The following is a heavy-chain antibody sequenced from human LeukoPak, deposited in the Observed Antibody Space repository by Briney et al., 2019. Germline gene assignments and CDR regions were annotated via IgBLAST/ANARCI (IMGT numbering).Heavy chain of an antibody. CDR3: ARDPSGDYGDYFDY. CDR2: INSDGSST. D-gene: IGHD4-17*01. V-gene: IGHV3-74*01. CDR1: GFTSSSYW. J-gene: IGHJ4*02. Sequence: GGSLRLSCAASGFTSSSYWMHWVRQGPGKGLVWVSRINSDGSSTTYADSVKGRFTISRDNAKNTLYLQMNSLRAEDTAVYYCARDPSGDYGDYFDYWGQGTLVTVSS.